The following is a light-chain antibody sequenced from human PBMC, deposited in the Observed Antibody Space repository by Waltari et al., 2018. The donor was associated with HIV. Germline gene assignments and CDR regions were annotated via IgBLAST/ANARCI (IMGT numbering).Light chain of an antibody. J-gene: IGKJ1*01. CDR3: QQYASSPRT. CDR1: RSVDANY. CDR2: GVS. V-gene: IGKV3-20*01. Sequence: EIVLTQSPGTLSLSPGERATLSCRASRSVDANYLAWYQHKPGHAPRLLIYGVSSRATGIPDRFSGSGSGTDFTLTISRLEPEDFALYYCQQYASSPRTFGQGTKVEIK.